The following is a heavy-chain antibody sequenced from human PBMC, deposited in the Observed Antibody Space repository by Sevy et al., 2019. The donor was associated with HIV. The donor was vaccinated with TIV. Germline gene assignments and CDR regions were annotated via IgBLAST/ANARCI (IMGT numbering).Heavy chain of an antibody. V-gene: IGHV3-21*01. CDR2: ISSSSSYI. CDR3: ARVSLSSTYGMDV. D-gene: IGHD2-15*01. CDR1: GFTFSSYS. J-gene: IGHJ6*02. Sequence: GGALRLSCAASGFTFSSYSMNWVRQAPGKGLEWVSSISSSSSYIYYADSVKGRFTISRDNAKNSLHLQMNSLRAEDTAVYYCARVSLSSTYGMDVWGQGTTVTVSS.